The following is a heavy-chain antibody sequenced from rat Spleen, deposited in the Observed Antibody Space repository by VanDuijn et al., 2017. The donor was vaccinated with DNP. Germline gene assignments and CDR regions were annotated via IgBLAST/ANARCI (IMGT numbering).Heavy chain of an antibody. D-gene: IGHD1-7*01. Sequence: EVQLVESGGGLVQPGNSLKLSCAASGFTFSDYAMAWVRQSPKKGLEWVATIIYDGSSTYYLDSVRGRFTISRDYARSTLYLQMDSLRSEETATYYCATSSYFGYDYGFAYWDQGTLVTVSS. CDR2: IIYDGSST. CDR1: GFTFSDYA. V-gene: IGHV5S10*01. J-gene: IGHJ3*01. CDR3: ATSSYFGYDYGFAY.